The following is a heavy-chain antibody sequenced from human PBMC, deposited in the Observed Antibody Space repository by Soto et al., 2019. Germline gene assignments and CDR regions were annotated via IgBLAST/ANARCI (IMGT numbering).Heavy chain of an antibody. D-gene: IGHD6-13*01. CDR2: ISYDGSNK. J-gene: IGHJ3*02. Sequence: QVQLVESGGGVVQPGRSLRLSCAACGFTFSSYAMHWVRQAPGKGLEWVAVISYDGSNKYYADSVKGRFTISRDNSKNTLYLQMNSLRAEDTAVYYCARAGMVIAAAGTVAFDIWGQGTMVTVSS. CDR1: GFTFSSYA. CDR3: ARAGMVIAAAGTVAFDI. V-gene: IGHV3-30-3*01.